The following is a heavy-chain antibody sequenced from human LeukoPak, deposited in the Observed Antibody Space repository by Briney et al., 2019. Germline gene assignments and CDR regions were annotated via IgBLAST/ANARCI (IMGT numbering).Heavy chain of an antibody. V-gene: IGHV3-7*01. D-gene: IGHD6-19*01. J-gene: IGHJ4*02. CDR1: EFTFSNYW. Sequence: GGSLRLSCAASEFTFSNYWMSWIRQAPGKGLERVAHTNQDGSKNYYVDSMKGRFTISRDNAKNSLYLQMNSLRAEDTAVYYCATTVAGYPDDYFDYWGQGTLVTVSS. CDR3: ATTVAGYPDDYFDY. CDR2: TNQDGSKN.